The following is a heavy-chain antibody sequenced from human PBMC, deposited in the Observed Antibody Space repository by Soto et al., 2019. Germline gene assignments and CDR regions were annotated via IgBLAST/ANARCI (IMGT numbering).Heavy chain of an antibody. D-gene: IGHD2-8*01. J-gene: IGHJ5*02. V-gene: IGHV1-69*13. CDR3: ARQVGIVLMVYVSTGWFDP. CDR2: IIPIFGTA. Sequence: RASVKVSCKASGGTFSSYAISWVRQAPGQGLEWMGGIIPIFGTANYAQKFQGRVTITADESTSTAYMELSSLRSEDTAVYYCARQVGIVLMVYVSTGWFDPWGQGTLVTVSS. CDR1: GGTFSSYA.